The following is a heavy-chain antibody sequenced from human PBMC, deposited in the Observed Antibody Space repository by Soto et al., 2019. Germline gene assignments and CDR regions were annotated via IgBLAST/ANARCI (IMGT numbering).Heavy chain of an antibody. V-gene: IGHV3-30-3*01. CDR3: ARGEKENYYDSSGYCLDY. Sequence: QVQLVESGGGVVQPGRSLRLSCAASGFTFSSYAMHWVRQAPGKGLEWVAVISYDGSNKYYADSVKGRFTISRDNSKNTLYLQMNSLRAEDTAVYYCARGEKENYYDSSGYCLDYWGQGTLVTVSS. CDR1: GFTFSSYA. D-gene: IGHD3-22*01. CDR2: ISYDGSNK. J-gene: IGHJ4*02.